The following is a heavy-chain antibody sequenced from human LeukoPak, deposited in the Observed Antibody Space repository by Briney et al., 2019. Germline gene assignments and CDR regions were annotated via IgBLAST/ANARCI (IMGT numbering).Heavy chain of an antibody. Sequence: ASVKVSCKASGYTFTSYGISWVRQAPGQGLEWMGWISAYNGNTNYAQKLQGRVTMTTDTSTSTAYMELRSLRSDDTAVYYCARGEAYSSSWYYYYYGMDVWGQGTTVTVSS. CDR2: ISAYNGNT. CDR3: ARGEAYSSSWYYYYYGMDV. CDR1: GYTFTSYG. D-gene: IGHD6-13*01. V-gene: IGHV1-18*01. J-gene: IGHJ6*02.